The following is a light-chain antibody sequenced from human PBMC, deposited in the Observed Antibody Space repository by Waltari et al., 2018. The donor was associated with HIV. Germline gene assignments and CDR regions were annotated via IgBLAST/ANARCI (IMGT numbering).Light chain of an antibody. CDR1: SSNIGSNY. Sequence: QSVLTQPPSASETPGQRVTISCSGSSSNIGSNYVYWYQQHPGKAPKLLIYEGTKRPSGVSNRVSGSKSGNPASLTISGLQAEDEALYYCCSYAGSSVFVFGTGTKVTVL. J-gene: IGLJ1*01. CDR3: CSYAGSSVFV. CDR2: EGT. V-gene: IGLV2-23*01.